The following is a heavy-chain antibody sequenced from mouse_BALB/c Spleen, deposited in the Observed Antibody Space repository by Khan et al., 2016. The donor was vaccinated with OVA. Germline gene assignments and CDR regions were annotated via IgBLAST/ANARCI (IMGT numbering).Heavy chain of an antibody. CDR3: ATSYFFGYFFDY. V-gene: IGHV5-17*02. CDR2: ISGDSNTI. D-gene: IGHD1-1*01. CDR1: GFTFSSYG. Sequence: EVKLVESGGGLVQPGGSRKLSCAASGFTFSSYGMHWVRQAPEKGLEWVAYISGDSNTIYYADTVKGRFTISRDNPKNTLFLQMTSLMSEDQARDYCATSYFFGYFFDYWGPGTTLTVSS. J-gene: IGHJ2*01.